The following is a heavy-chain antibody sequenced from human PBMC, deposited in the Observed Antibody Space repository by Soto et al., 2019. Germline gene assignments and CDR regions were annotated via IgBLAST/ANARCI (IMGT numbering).Heavy chain of an antibody. CDR3: ARRTSFLGAFDY. J-gene: IGHJ4*02. D-gene: IGHD3-16*02. CDR2: VAAGGGHT. V-gene: IGHV3-23*01. CDR1: GFSFDKYA. Sequence: PGGSLRLSCVASGFSFDKYAMAWVRQAPGKGLEWVSHVAAGGGHTYYAESVKGRFTISRDNSKNTLFLQINTLRADDTVIYFCARRTSFLGAFDYWGQGVLVTVSS.